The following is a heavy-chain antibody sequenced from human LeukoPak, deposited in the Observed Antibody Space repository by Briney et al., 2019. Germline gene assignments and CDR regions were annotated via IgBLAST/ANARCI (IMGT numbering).Heavy chain of an antibody. V-gene: IGHV4-61*01. CDR2: IYYHGST. Sequence: SETLALTCTVSGDPISGYSNYKWSWIRQPPGKGLEWIGYIYYHGSTNYSPSLKSRVTISVDTSKNQFSLKLSSVTAADTAVYYCAREYSGFDYWGQGTLVTVSS. D-gene: IGHD6-13*01. CDR3: AREYSGFDY. CDR1: GDPISGYSNYK. J-gene: IGHJ4*02.